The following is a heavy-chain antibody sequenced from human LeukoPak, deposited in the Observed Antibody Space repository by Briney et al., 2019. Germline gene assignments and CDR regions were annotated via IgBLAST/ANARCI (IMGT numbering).Heavy chain of an antibody. CDR3: ARVLDGSGYSSYYYYYMDV. J-gene: IGHJ6*03. V-gene: IGHV4-61*02. CDR1: GGPISSGSYY. CDR2: IYTSGST. D-gene: IGHD3-22*01. Sequence: SETLSLTCTVSGGPISSGSYYWSWIRQPAGKGLEWIGRIYTSGSTNYNPSLKSRISISVDTSKNQFSLKLSSVTAADTAVYYCARVLDGSGYSSYYYYYMDVWGKGTTVTVSS.